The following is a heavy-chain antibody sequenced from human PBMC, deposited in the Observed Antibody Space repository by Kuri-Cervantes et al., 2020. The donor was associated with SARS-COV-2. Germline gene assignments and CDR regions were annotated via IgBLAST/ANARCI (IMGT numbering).Heavy chain of an antibody. D-gene: IGHD1-1*01. V-gene: IGHV4-39*01. J-gene: IGHJ4*02. CDR1: GDSISSSSYY. CDR2: IYYSGST. Sequence: GSLRLSCTVSGDSISSSSYYWGWIRQPPGKGLEWIGTIYYSGSTDYNPSLKSRVTISVDTSKNQFSLKLRSATATDTAVYYCARLFSPWSVVGDYWGQGTLVTVSS. CDR3: ARLFSPWSVVGDY.